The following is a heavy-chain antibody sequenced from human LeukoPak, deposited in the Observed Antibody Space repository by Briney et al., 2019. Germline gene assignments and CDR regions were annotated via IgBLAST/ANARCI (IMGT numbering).Heavy chain of an antibody. CDR1: GGSISSSRFF. J-gene: IGHJ5*01. Sequence: SETLSLTCTISGGSISSSRFFWAWIRQPPGKGLEWIGSIYHSGSTYYNPSLKSRVTISVDTSKNQFSLKLNSVTAADTAVYYCARNHGGWFDSWGQGTLVTVSS. CDR3: ARNHGGWFDS. D-gene: IGHD4-23*01. V-gene: IGHV4-39*07. CDR2: IYHSGST.